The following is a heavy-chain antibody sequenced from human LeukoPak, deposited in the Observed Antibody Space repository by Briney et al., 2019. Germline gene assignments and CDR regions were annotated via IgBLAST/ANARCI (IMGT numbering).Heavy chain of an antibody. J-gene: IGHJ4*02. Sequence: GGSLRLSCAASGFTFDDYAMRWVRQAPGKGLEWVSGISWNSGSIGYADSVKGRFTISRDNANNSLYLQMNSLRAEDTALYYCAKDMTYYYDSSAQDYWGQGTLVTVSS. D-gene: IGHD3-22*01. V-gene: IGHV3-9*01. CDR1: GFTFDDYA. CDR3: AKDMTYYYDSSAQDY. CDR2: ISWNSGSI.